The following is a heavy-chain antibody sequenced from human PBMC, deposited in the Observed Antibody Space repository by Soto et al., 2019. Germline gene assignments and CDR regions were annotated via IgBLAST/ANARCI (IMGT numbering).Heavy chain of an antibody. CDR1: GFTFSRYA. Sequence: EVRLLESGGGLEQPGGSLRLSCAASGFTFSRYAMRWVRQAPGKGVEWVSTISGSGGRTDYADSVKGRFTISRDNSKNTLFLQMDSLRVDDTAVYYCAKDRADYGDSRVRFDHWGQGTLITVSS. D-gene: IGHD4-17*01. J-gene: IGHJ5*02. CDR3: AKDRADYGDSRVRFDH. CDR2: ISGSGGRT. V-gene: IGHV3-23*01.